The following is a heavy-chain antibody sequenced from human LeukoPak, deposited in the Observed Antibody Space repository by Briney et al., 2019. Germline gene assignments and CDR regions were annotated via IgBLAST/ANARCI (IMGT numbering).Heavy chain of an antibody. CDR3: GRGHWGLDY. CDR2: ITSSGDSV. CDR1: GLTFSDHY. V-gene: IGHV3-11*01. D-gene: IGHD7-27*01. J-gene: IGHJ4*02. Sequence: PGGSLRLSCAASGLTFSDHYMTWIRQAPGKGPEWVSYITSSGDSVSYADSVKGRFTISRDNAKNSLYLQMNSLRAEDTAVYYCGRGHWGLDYWGQGTPVTVSS.